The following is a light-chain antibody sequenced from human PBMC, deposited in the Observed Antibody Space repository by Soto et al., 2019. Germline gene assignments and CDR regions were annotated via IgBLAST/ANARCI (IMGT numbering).Light chain of an antibody. CDR2: GAS. CDR1: QRVYSN. Sequence: EILMTQSPDTLSVSPGERATLSCGASQRVYSNLAGYQQRPGQAPRLLIYGASTRATGVPARFSGRGSGTEFTLTTSRLQSEDFAVYYCQQYTNWSPNTFGQGTRLEIK. CDR3: QQYTNWSPNT. V-gene: IGKV3-15*01. J-gene: IGKJ5*01.